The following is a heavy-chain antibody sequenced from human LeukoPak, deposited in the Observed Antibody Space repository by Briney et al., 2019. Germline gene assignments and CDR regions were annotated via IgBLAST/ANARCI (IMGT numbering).Heavy chain of an antibody. Sequence: PGGSLRLSCAASGFTLSSYWMSWVRQAPGKGLEWVANIKQDGSEKYYVDSVKGRFTISRDNAKNSLYLQMNSLRAEDTAVYYCARGYYYDSSGYFPPDYWGQGTLVTVSS. D-gene: IGHD3-22*01. CDR2: IKQDGSEK. CDR1: GFTLSSYW. CDR3: ARGYYYDSSGYFPPDY. V-gene: IGHV3-7*01. J-gene: IGHJ4*02.